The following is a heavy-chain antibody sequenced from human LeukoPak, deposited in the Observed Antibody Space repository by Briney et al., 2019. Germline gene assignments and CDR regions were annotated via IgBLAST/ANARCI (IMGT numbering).Heavy chain of an antibody. CDR1: GYTLTELS. D-gene: IGHD6-19*01. J-gene: IGHJ3*02. Sequence: GASVKVSCKVSGYTLTELSMHWVRQAPGKGLEWMGGFDPEDGETIYAQKFQGRVTMTEDTSTDTAYMELSSLRSEDTAVYYCATDLGSGWFYAFDIWGQGTMVTVSS. CDR2: FDPEDGET. CDR3: ATDLGSGWFYAFDI. V-gene: IGHV1-24*01.